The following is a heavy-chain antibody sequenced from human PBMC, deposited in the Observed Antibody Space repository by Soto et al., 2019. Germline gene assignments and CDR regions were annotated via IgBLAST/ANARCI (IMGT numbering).Heavy chain of an antibody. CDR1: GFTFSSYA. V-gene: IGHV3-30-3*01. Sequence: QVQLVESGGGVVQPGRSLRLSCAASGFTFSSYAMHWVRQAPGKGLEWVAVISYDGSNKYYADSVKGRFTISRDNSKNTLYLQMNSLRAEDTAVYYCARGRSLEDIVVVVAALDYWGQGTLVTVSS. D-gene: IGHD2-15*01. CDR3: ARGRSLEDIVVVVAALDY. CDR2: ISYDGSNK. J-gene: IGHJ4*02.